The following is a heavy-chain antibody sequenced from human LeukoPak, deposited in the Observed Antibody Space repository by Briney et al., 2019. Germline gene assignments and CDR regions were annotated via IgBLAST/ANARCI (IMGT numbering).Heavy chain of an antibody. CDR2: ISTHSTYT. CDR1: GFIFSDYS. Sequence: TGGSLRLSCAASGFIFSDYSMSWIRQAPGKGLEWVSYISTHSTYTHYADSVRGRFTISRDNAKNSLYLQMNSLRAEDTAVCYCATYYYASGSSDWGQGTLVTVSS. V-gene: IGHV3-11*03. J-gene: IGHJ4*02. D-gene: IGHD3-10*01. CDR3: ATYYYASGSSD.